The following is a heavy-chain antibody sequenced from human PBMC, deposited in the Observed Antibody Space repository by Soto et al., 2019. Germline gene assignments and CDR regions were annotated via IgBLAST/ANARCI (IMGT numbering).Heavy chain of an antibody. Sequence: QERLQESGPGLVKPSQTLSLTCTVSGVSISSGAYHWSWIRQRPGKGLEWTGHIYYTGSTYYNASLKSRIKISIDTSKNQFSLKLTSVSAADTAVYYCARRWASGFDIWGQGTLVTVSS. J-gene: IGHJ3*02. CDR2: IYYTGST. CDR3: ARRWASGFDI. CDR1: GVSISSGAYH. D-gene: IGHD5-12*01. V-gene: IGHV4-31*03.